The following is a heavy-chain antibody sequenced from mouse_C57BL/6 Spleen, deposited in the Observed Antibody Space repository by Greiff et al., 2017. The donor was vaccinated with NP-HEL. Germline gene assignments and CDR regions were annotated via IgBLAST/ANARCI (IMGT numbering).Heavy chain of an antibody. CDR3: AREGYGSMDY. J-gene: IGHJ4*01. CDR2: IYPGDGDT. D-gene: IGHD1-1*01. V-gene: IGHV1-82*01. CDR1: GYAFSSSW. Sequence: QVQLQQSGPELVKPGASVKISCKASGYAFSSSWMNWVKQRPGKGLEWIGRIYPGDGDTNYNGKFKGKATLTADKSSSTAYMQLSSLTSEDSAVYFWAREGYGSMDYWGQGTSVTVSS.